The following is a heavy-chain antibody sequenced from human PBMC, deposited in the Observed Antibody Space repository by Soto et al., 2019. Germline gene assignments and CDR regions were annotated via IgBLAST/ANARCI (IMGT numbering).Heavy chain of an antibody. CDR3: TSLMVRGVMWLDY. V-gene: IGHV3-7*05. CDR1: GFSFSRYS. CDR2: INQDGSEK. Sequence: GGSLRLSCAASGFSFSRYSMSWVRQAPGKGLERVANINQDGSEKYYVDSVKGRFTISRDNAKNSLYLQMNSLSAEDTAVYYCTSLMVRGVMWLDYWGQGALVTVSS. D-gene: IGHD3-10*01. J-gene: IGHJ4*02.